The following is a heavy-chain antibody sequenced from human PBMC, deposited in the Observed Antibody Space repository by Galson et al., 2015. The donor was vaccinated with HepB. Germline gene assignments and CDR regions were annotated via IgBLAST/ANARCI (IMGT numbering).Heavy chain of an antibody. CDR1: GFTFSSYA. CDR3: ARDRSGSKTRGDAFDI. CDR2: ISYDGSNK. J-gene: IGHJ3*02. Sequence: SLRLSCAASGFTFSSYAMHWVRQAPGKGLEWVAVISYDGSNKYYADSVKGRFTISRDNSKNTLYLQMNSLRAEDTAVYYCARDRSGSKTRGDAFDIWGQGTMVTVSS. D-gene: IGHD1-26*01. V-gene: IGHV3-30-3*01.